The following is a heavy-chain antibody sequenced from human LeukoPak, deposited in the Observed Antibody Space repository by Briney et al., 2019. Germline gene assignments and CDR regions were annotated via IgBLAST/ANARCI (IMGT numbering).Heavy chain of an antibody. J-gene: IGHJ4*02. V-gene: IGHV3-7*04. CDR1: KFTFSRYW. Sequence: GSLRLSCAASKFTFSRYWMSWVRQAPGKGLEWVANIKQDGNEIYYVDSVKGRFTISRDNAKNSLYLQMNSLRAEDTAVYYCARDGYSGSYYDYWGQGTLVTVSS. CDR3: ARDGYSGSYYDY. D-gene: IGHD1-26*01. CDR2: IKQDGNEI.